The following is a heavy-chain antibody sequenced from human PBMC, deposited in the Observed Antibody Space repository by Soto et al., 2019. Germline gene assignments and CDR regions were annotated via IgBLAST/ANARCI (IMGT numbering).Heavy chain of an antibody. V-gene: IGHV3-21*01. Sequence: LRLSCAASGFTFSSYSINWVRQAPGKGLEWVSSISSSSSYIYYADSVKGRFTISRDNAKNSLYLQMNSLRAEDTAVYYCARDPIAAASWFDPWGQGTLVTVSS. CDR3: ARDPIAAASWFDP. D-gene: IGHD6-13*01. CDR2: ISSSSSYI. J-gene: IGHJ5*02. CDR1: GFTFSSYS.